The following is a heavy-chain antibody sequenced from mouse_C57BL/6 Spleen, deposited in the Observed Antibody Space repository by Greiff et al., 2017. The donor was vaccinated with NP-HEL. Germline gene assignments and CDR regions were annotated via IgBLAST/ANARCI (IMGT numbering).Heavy chain of an antibody. Sequence: VQRVESGPELVKPGASVKISCKASGYSFTSYYIHWVKQRPGQGLEWIGWIYPGSGNTKYNEKFKGKATLTADTSSSTAYMQLSSLTSEDSAVYYCARATDAMDYWGQGTSVTVSS. CDR1: GYSFTSYY. CDR2: IYPGSGNT. V-gene: IGHV1-66*01. J-gene: IGHJ4*01. D-gene: IGHD1-1*01. CDR3: ARATDAMDY.